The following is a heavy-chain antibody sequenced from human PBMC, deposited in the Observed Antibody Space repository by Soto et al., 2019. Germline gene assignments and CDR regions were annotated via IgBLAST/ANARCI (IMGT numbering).Heavy chain of an antibody. J-gene: IGHJ4*02. CDR3: ARQGVYSSGWYYFDY. CDR2: MNPNSGNT. D-gene: IGHD6-19*01. Sequence: ASVKVSCKASGYTFTSYDINWVRQATGQGLEWMGWMNPNSGNTGYAQKFQGRVTMTTDTSTSTAYMELRSLRSDDTAVYYCARQGVYSSGWYYFDYWGQGTLVTVSS. CDR1: GYTFTSYD. V-gene: IGHV1-8*01.